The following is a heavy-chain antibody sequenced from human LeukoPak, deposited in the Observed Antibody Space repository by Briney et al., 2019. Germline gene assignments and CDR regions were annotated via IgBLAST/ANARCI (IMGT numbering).Heavy chain of an antibody. D-gene: IGHD3-22*01. J-gene: IGHJ4*02. Sequence: PSETLSLTCAVYGGSFSGYYWSWIRQPAGKGLEWIGRIYTSGSTNYNPSLKSRVTMSVDTSKNQFSLKLSSVTAADTAVYYCARDRYYYDSSGYYYFDYWGQGTLVTVSS. CDR1: GGSFSGYY. CDR2: IYTSGST. V-gene: IGHV4-4*07. CDR3: ARDRYYYDSSGYYYFDY.